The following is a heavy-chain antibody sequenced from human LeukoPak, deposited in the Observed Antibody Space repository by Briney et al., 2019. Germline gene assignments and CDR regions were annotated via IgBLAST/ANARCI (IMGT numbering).Heavy chain of an antibody. V-gene: IGHV3-74*01. D-gene: IGHD1-26*01. CDR1: GFTFSSYW. CDR3: ARRSSGSPPYYFDY. Sequence: GGSLRLSCAASGFTFSSYWMHWVRQAPGKGLVWVSRINSNGSTTNYADYVKGRFTISRDNAKNTLYLQMNSLRAEDTAVYYCARRSSGSPPYYFDYWGQGTLVTVSS. CDR2: INSNGSTT. J-gene: IGHJ4*02.